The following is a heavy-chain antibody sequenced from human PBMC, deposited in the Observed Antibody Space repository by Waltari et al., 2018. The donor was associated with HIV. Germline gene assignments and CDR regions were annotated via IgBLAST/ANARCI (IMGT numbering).Heavy chain of an antibody. J-gene: IGHJ6*02. CDR3: ARVRGYGDRDYYYYGMDV. CDR2: IYTSGST. V-gene: IGHV4-61*02. Sequence: QVQLQESGPGLVKPSQTLSLTCTVSGGSISSGRYYWSWIRQPAGKGLEWIGRIYTSGSTNYNPSLKSRVTISVDTSKNQFSLKLSSVTAADTAVYYCARVRGYGDRDYYYYGMDVWGQGTTVTVSS. D-gene: IGHD4-17*01. CDR1: GGSISSGRYY.